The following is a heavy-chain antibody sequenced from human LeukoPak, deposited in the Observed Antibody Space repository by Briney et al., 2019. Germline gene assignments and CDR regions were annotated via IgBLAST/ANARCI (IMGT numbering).Heavy chain of an antibody. CDR1: GFTFSTYW. CDR3: ARGRHYYDSSGYSFWFDY. CDR2: IYGDGSST. V-gene: IGHV3-74*01. J-gene: IGHJ4*02. D-gene: IGHD3-22*01. Sequence: GGSLRLSCAASGFTFSTYWMHWVRQAPGEGLVWVSRIYGDGSSTSYADSVKGRFTISRDNAKNTLYVQMNSLRAEDTAVYYCARGRHYYDSSGYSFWFDYWGQGTLVTVSS.